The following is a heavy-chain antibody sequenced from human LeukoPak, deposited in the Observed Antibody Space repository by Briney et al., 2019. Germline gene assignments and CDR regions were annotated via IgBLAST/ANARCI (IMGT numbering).Heavy chain of an antibody. V-gene: IGHV1-2*02. CDR2: INPNSGGT. Sequence: ASVTVSCKASGYTFTGYYMHWVRQAPGQGLEWMGWINPNSGGTNYAQRFQGRVTMTRGTSISTAYMEVSRLRSDDTAVYYCARASNYYYYYMDVWGKGTTVTVSS. CDR1: GYTFTGYY. CDR3: ARASNYYYYYMDV. J-gene: IGHJ6*03.